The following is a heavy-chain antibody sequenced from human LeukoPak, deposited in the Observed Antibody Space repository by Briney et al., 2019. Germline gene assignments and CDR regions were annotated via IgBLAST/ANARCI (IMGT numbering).Heavy chain of an antibody. CDR3: AKLYCSSSSCYNP. D-gene: IGHD2-2*02. CDR1: GYSISSGYY. Sequence: SETLSLTCAVSGYSISSGYYWGWIRQPPGKGLEWIGSIYHSGSTYYNPSLKSRVTISVDTSKNQFSLKLSSVTAADTAVYYCAKLYCSSSSCYNPWGQGTLVTVSS. V-gene: IGHV4-38-2*01. CDR2: IYHSGST. J-gene: IGHJ5*02.